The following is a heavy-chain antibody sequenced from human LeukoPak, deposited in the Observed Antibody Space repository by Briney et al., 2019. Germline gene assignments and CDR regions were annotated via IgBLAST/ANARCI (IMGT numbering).Heavy chain of an antibody. CDR1: GFTFSSFE. CDR2: ISSSGSTI. CDR3: AARIADRPVDH. V-gene: IGHV3-48*03. D-gene: IGHD6-6*01. Sequence: GGSLRLSCAASGFTFSSFEMNWVRQAPGRGPEWLSYISSSGSTIYYADSVRGRFTISRDNAKNPLFLQVTSLRAEDTAVYYCAARIADRPVDHWGQGTLVTVSS. J-gene: IGHJ4*02.